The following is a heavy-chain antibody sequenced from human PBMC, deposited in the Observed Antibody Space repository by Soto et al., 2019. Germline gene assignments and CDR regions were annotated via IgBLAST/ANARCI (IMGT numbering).Heavy chain of an antibody. CDR1: GYSFTSYW. J-gene: IGHJ6*02. CDR2: IDPSDSYT. Sequence: PGESLKISCTGSGYSFTSYWISWVRQMPGKGLEWMGRIDPSDSYTNYSPSFQGHVTISADKSISTAYLQWSSLKASDTAMYYCARGVRFSKMGLVGGMDVWGQGTTVTVSS. V-gene: IGHV5-10-1*01. CDR3: ARGVRFSKMGLVGGMDV. D-gene: IGHD3-3*01.